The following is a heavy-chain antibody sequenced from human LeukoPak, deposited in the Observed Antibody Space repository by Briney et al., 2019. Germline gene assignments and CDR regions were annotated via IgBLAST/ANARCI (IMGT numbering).Heavy chain of an antibody. V-gene: IGHV4-34*01. Sequence: SETLSLTCAVYGGAFSGYYWSWIRQPPGKGLEWIGEINHSGSTNYNPSLKSRVTISVDTSKNQFSLKLSSVTAADTAVYYCARGPVVVPAAMRVRWFDPWGQGTLVTVSS. CDR1: GGAFSGYY. D-gene: IGHD2-2*01. CDR3: ARGPVVVPAAMRVRWFDP. CDR2: INHSGST. J-gene: IGHJ5*02.